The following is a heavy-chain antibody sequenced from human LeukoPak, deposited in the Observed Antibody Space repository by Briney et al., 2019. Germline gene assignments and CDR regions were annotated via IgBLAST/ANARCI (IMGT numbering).Heavy chain of an antibody. CDR2: INHSGST. Sequence: SETLSLTCAVYGGSFSGYYWSWIRQPPGKGLEWIGEINHSGSTNYNPSLKSRVTISVDTSKNQFSLKLSSVTAADTAVYYCARVGSEDSSGYYYRYWGQGTLVTVSS. CDR3: ARVGSEDSSGYYYRY. CDR1: GGSFSGYY. D-gene: IGHD3-22*01. J-gene: IGHJ4*02. V-gene: IGHV4-34*01.